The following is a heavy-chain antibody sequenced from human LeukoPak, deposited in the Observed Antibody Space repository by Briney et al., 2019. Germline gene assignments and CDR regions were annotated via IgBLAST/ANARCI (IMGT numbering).Heavy chain of an antibody. J-gene: IGHJ4*02. D-gene: IGHD2-2*01. CDR1: GGSFSVYY. V-gene: IGHV4-34*01. CDR3: ARGRVVVPAAIPFDY. CDR2: INHSGST. Sequence: SETLSLTCAVYGGSFSVYYWSWIRQPPGKGLEWIGEINHSGSTNYNPSLKSRVTISVDTSKNQFSLKLSSVTAADTAVYYCARGRVVVPAAIPFDYWGQGTLVTVSS.